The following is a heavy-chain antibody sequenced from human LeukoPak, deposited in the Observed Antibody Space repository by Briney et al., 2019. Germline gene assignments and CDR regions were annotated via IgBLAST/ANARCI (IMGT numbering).Heavy chain of an antibody. V-gene: IGHV1-46*01. D-gene: IGHD3-16*01. CDR1: GYXFAKFY. Sequence: ASVKVSCKASGYXFAKFYIHWVRQAPGQGLEWMGIINPSGGTTSYAQKFQGRVSMTRDTSTSTVYMELSSLRSEDTAVYYCARDNRGERTPGWGYGGFDIWGQGTMVSVSS. CDR3: ARDNRGERTPGWGYGGFDI. J-gene: IGHJ3*02. CDR2: INPSGGTT.